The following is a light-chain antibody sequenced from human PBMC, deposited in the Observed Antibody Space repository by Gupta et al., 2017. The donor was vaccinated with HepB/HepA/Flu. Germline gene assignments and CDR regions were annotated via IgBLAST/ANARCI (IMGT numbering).Light chain of an antibody. V-gene: IGKV1-6*01. CDR2: AAS. Sequence: ATQMTQSPSSLAASVGDRVTITCRASQDIRSDLAWYQQKPGKAPKLLIYAASTLQTGVPSRFSGSGSGTDFTLTISSLQPEDFATYYCQQDDKYPWTFGQGTKVEIK. CDR1: QDIRSD. CDR3: QQDDKYPWT. J-gene: IGKJ1*01.